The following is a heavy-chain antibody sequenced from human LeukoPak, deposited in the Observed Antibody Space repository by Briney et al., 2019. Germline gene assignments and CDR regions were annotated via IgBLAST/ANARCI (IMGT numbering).Heavy chain of an antibody. D-gene: IGHD3-10*01. V-gene: IGHV4-61*02. Sequence: SQTLPLTCTVSGGSISSGSYYWSWIRQPAGKGLEWIGRIYTSGSTNYNPSLKSRVTISVDTSKNQFSLKLSSVTAADTAVYYCARGTLTYYYGSGDEPDYWGQGTLVTVSS. CDR2: IYTSGST. J-gene: IGHJ4*02. CDR1: GGSISSGSYY. CDR3: ARGTLTYYYGSGDEPDY.